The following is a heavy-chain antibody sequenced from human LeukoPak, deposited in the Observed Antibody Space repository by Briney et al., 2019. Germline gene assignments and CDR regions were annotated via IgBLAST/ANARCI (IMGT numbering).Heavy chain of an antibody. D-gene: IGHD3-10*01. CDR2: ISGSGGST. V-gene: IGHV3-23*01. J-gene: IGHJ4*02. CDR1: GGIFSSYA. CDR3: AKTYHGSGSYYNPFDY. Sequence: ASVKVSCKASGGIFSSYAISWVRQAPGKGLEWVSAISGSGGSTYYADSVKGRFTISRDNSKNTLYLQMNSLRAEDTAVYYCAKTYHGSGSYYNPFDYWGQGTLVTVSS.